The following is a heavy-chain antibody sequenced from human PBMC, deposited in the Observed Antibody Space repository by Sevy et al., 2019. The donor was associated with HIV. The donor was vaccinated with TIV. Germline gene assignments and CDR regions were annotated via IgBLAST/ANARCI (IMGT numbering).Heavy chain of an antibody. CDR1: GFTFSSYA. D-gene: IGHD2-15*01. CDR2: ISGSGGST. J-gene: IGHJ4*02. CDR3: AKGSVVAATRDYFDY. V-gene: IGHV3-23*01. Sequence: GGSLRLSCAASGFTFSSYAMSWVRQAPGKGLEWVSAISGSGGSTYYADSVKGRFTISRDNSKNTLYLQMNSLRAEDTAIYYCAKGSVVAATRDYFDYWGQGTLVTVSS.